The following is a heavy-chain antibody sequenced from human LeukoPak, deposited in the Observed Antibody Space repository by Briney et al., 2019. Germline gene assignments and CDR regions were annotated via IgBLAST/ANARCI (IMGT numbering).Heavy chain of an antibody. Sequence: SVKVSCKASGGTFSSYAISWVRQGPGQGLEWMGGTIPIFGTANYAQKFQGRVTITTDESTSTAYMELSSLRSEDTAVYYCARAAPAPYSSSSTDRYFDYWGQGTLVTVSS. CDR3: ARAAPAPYSSSSTDRYFDY. CDR1: GGTFSSYA. J-gene: IGHJ4*02. CDR2: TIPIFGTA. V-gene: IGHV1-69*05. D-gene: IGHD6-6*01.